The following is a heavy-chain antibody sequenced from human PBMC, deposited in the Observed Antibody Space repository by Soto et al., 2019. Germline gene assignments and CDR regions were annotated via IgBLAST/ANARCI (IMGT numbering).Heavy chain of an antibody. V-gene: IGHV1-3*05. CDR3: ARAILTGSDY. CDR2: SNAGNGNT. Sequence: QVQLVQSGAEEKKPGASVKVSCKASGYTFTSYAMHWVRQAPGQRLEWMGWSNAGNGNTKYSQKFQGRVTITRDTSASTAYMELSSLRSEDTAVYSCARAILTGSDYWGQGTLVTVSS. D-gene: IGHD3-9*01. CDR1: GYTFTSYA. J-gene: IGHJ4*02.